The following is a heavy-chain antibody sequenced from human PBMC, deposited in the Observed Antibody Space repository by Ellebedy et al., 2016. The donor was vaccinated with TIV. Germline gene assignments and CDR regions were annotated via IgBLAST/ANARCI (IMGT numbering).Heavy chain of an antibody. J-gene: IGHJ4*02. CDR3: ASLTTHY. D-gene: IGHD4-11*01. V-gene: IGHV4-4*02. CDR1: GGSISSNIW. CDR2: IYHGGRT. Sequence: MPGGSLRLSCAVSGGSISSNIWWSWVRQPPGKGLEWIGEIYHGGRTNYNPSLKSRVTISVDKSKNQFSLKLSSVTAADTAVYYCASLTTHYWGQGTLVTVSS.